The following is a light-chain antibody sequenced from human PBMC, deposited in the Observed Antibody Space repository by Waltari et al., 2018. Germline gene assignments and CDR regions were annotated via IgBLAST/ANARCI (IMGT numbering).Light chain of an antibody. CDR1: SSTIGSNY. CDR2: KNN. V-gene: IGLV1-47*01. Sequence: QSVLTQPPSASGTPGQKVTISCIGSSSTIGSNYVYWYQQLPGTAPKLLIFKNNQRPSGVPDRFSDSKSGTSASLAINGLRSEDEADYYCAAWDDSLSGLVLGGGTKVTVL. CDR3: AAWDDSLSGLV. J-gene: IGLJ3*02.